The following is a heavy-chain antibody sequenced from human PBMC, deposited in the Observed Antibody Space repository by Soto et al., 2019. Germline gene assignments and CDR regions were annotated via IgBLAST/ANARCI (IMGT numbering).Heavy chain of an antibody. V-gene: IGHV3-53*04. CDR2: IYSDGST. CDR3: ARDPYYDSSGYLASNGMDV. D-gene: IGHD3-22*01. CDR1: GFTVSSNY. Sequence: EVQLVESGGGLVQPGGSLRLYWAASGFTVSSNYMSWVRQAPGKGLEWVSVIYSDGSTYYADSVKGRFTISRHNSKNTLYLQMNSLRAEDTAVYYCARDPYYDSSGYLASNGMDVWGQGTTVTVSS. J-gene: IGHJ6*02.